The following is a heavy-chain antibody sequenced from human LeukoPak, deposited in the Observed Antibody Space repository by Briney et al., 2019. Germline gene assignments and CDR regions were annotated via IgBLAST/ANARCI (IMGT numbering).Heavy chain of an antibody. Sequence: ASVKVSCKTSGYTFTNYYIHWVRQAPGQGLEWMGRIDPNTGGTKSAKNFQGRVTMTRDTSISTAYMALSGLRSDDTAVYYCARDKESSSWFYYYYGMDVWGQGTTVTVSS. J-gene: IGHJ6*02. CDR3: ARDKESSSWFYYYYGMDV. CDR2: IDPNTGGT. V-gene: IGHV1-2*06. CDR1: GYTFTNYY. D-gene: IGHD6-13*01.